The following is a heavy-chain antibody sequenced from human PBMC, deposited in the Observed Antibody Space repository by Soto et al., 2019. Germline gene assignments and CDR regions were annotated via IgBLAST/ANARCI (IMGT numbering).Heavy chain of an antibody. CDR1: GYRFSSYW. Sequence: RGESLKISCQGSGYRFSSYWIAWVRQMPGKGLEWMGIIYLGDSDTRYSPSFEGQVTISADKSNSTAYLQWSSLKASDTAMYYCARQGSNGAYYYYGMDVWGQGTTVTVSS. D-gene: IGHD3-16*01. V-gene: IGHV5-51*01. J-gene: IGHJ6*02. CDR2: IYLGDSDT. CDR3: ARQGSNGAYYYYGMDV.